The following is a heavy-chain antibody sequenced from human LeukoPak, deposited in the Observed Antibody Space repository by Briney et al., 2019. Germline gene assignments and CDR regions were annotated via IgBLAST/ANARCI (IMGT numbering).Heavy chain of an antibody. J-gene: IGHJ4*02. Sequence: GESLKISCKGSGYTFTNYWIGWVRQMPGKGLERMGIIYPDDSDTRYSPSFQGQVTISVDKSIRIAYLQWSSLKASDTAMYYCAMSANCGGDCYSYYFDHWGQGTLVTVSP. V-gene: IGHV5-51*01. D-gene: IGHD2-21*02. CDR3: AMSANCGGDCYSYYFDH. CDR2: IYPDDSDT. CDR1: GYTFTNYW.